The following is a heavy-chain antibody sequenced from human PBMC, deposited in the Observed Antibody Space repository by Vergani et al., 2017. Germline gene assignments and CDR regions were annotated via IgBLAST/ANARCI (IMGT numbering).Heavy chain of an antibody. J-gene: IGHJ4*02. CDR3: ARDRQYCSSTSCPTVLDY. Sequence: EVQLVESGGGLVQPGGSLRLSCAASGFTFSSYWMSWVRQAPGKGVEWVANIKQDGSEKYYVDSVKGGFTISRDNAKNSLYLQMNSLRAEDTAVYYCARDRQYCSSTSCPTVLDYWGQGTLVTVSS. CDR2: IKQDGSEK. D-gene: IGHD2-2*01. CDR1: GFTFSSYW. V-gene: IGHV3-7*03.